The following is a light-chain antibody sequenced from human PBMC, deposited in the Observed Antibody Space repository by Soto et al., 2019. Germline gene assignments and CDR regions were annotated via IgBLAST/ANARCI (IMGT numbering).Light chain of an antibody. Sequence: QSALTQPGSVSGSPGQSVTISCTGSSSDVGGYTFVSWYQQHPGKAPKLMIYDVSKRPSGISDRFSGSKSGNTASLTISGLQAEDEADYYCCSYAGSPTYVFGTGTKLTVL. CDR1: SSDVGGYTF. CDR2: DVS. CDR3: CSYAGSPTYV. V-gene: IGLV2-11*01. J-gene: IGLJ1*01.